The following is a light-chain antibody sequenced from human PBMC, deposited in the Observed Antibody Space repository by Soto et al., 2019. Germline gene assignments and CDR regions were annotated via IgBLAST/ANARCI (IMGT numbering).Light chain of an antibody. V-gene: IGLV2-23*02. Sequence: QSVLTQPASVSGSPGQSITISCTGTSSDVGSYNLASWYQQHPGKAPKLMIYEVSKRPSGVSNRFSGSKSGNTASLTISGLQAEDEADYYCCSYAGSSTYVVGTGTKVTV. J-gene: IGLJ1*01. CDR1: SSDVGSYNL. CDR2: EVS. CDR3: CSYAGSSTYV.